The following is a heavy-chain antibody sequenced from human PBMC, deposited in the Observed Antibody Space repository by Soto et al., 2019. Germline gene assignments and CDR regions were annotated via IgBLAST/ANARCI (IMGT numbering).Heavy chain of an antibody. CDR2: ISSSSSTI. V-gene: IGHV3-48*02. CDR3: ARDSSSYNWFDP. CDR1: GFTFSSYA. Sequence: PGGSLRLSCTASGFTFSSYAIHWVRQAPGKGLEWVSYISSSSSTIYYADSVKGRFTISRDNAKNSLYLQMNSLRDEDTAVYYCARDSSSYNWFDPWGQGTLVTVSS. J-gene: IGHJ5*02. D-gene: IGHD6-13*01.